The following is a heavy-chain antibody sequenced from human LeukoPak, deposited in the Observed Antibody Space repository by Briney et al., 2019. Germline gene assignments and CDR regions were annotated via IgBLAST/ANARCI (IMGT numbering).Heavy chain of an antibody. J-gene: IGHJ5*02. Sequence: GGSLRLSCAASGFTFSDYYMSWIRQAPGKGLEWVSYISSSGSTIYYADPVKGRFTISRDNAKNSLYLQMNSLRAEDTAVYYCARDRSHSSGWYSCPFDPWGQGTLVTVSS. CDR3: ARDRSHSSGWYSCPFDP. V-gene: IGHV3-11*01. D-gene: IGHD6-13*01. CDR1: GFTFSDYY. CDR2: ISSSGSTI.